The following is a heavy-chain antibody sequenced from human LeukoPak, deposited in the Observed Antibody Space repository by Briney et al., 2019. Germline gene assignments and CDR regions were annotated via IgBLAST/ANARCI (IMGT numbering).Heavy chain of an antibody. CDR1: GFTLSAYS. V-gene: IGHV3-21*01. CDR3: ARSLSGYYVGNYYYYYMDV. Sequence: GGSLRLSCAASGFTLSAYSMTWVRQAPGKGLEWVSSISSTGSYIYYADSVKGRFTISRDNAKNSLSLQMNSLRAEDTAVYSCARSLSGYYVGNYYYYYMDVWGKGTTVSVSS. J-gene: IGHJ6*03. D-gene: IGHD3-3*01. CDR2: ISSTGSYI.